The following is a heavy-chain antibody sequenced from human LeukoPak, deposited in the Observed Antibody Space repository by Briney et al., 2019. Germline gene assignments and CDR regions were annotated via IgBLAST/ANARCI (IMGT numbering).Heavy chain of an antibody. J-gene: IGHJ5*02. D-gene: IGHD3-10*01. CDR3: ARGERSGSYYLRFDP. Sequence: PSETLSLTCTVSGGSISSYYWSWIRQPPGKGLEWIGYIYTSGSTNYNPSLKSRVTISVDTSKNQFSLKLSSVTAADTAVYYCARGERSGSYYLRFDPWGQGTLVTVSS. V-gene: IGHV4-4*09. CDR2: IYTSGST. CDR1: GGSISSYY.